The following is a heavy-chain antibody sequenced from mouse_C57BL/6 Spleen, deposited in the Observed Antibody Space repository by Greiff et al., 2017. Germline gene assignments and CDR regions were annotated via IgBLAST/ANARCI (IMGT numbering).Heavy chain of an antibody. CDR3: ARKADYYGSSYDAMDY. CDR1: GYTFTDYN. CDR2: INPNNGGT. V-gene: IGHV1-22*01. D-gene: IGHD1-1*01. J-gene: IGHJ4*01. Sequence: DVKLQESGPELVKPGASVKMSCKASGYTFTDYNMHWVKQSHGKSLEWIGYINPNNGGTSYNQKFKGKATLTVNKSSSTAYMELRSLTSEDSAVYYCARKADYYGSSYDAMDYWGQGTSVTVSS.